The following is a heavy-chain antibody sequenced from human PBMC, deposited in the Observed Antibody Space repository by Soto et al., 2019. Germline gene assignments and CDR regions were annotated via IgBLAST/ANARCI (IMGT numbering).Heavy chain of an antibody. Sequence: VGSLRLSCVASGFSFSNYNMNWVRQPPGKGLEWVSYITDSSDTVHYADSVRGRFTISRDNAESSLYLQMNSLRDEDTAVYFCARDFGHGYYLDYCGRGPLFTVSS. D-gene: IGHD3-3*01. CDR1: GFSFSNYN. CDR3: ARDFGHGYYLDY. J-gene: IGHJ4*02. CDR2: ITDSSDTV. V-gene: IGHV3-48*02.